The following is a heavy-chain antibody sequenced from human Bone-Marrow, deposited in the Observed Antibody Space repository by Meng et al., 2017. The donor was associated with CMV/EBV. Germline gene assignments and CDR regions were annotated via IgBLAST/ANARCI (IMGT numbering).Heavy chain of an antibody. CDR1: ISSYY. V-gene: IGHV4-4*07. J-gene: IGHJ4*02. Sequence: ISSYYWSWIRQPAGKGLEWIGRIYTSGSTNYNPSLKSRVTMSVDTSKNQFSLKLSSVTAADTAVYCCARALLRFLEWFPNGSPSFDYWGQGTLVTVSS. D-gene: IGHD3-3*01. CDR2: IYTSGST. CDR3: ARALLRFLEWFPNGSPSFDY.